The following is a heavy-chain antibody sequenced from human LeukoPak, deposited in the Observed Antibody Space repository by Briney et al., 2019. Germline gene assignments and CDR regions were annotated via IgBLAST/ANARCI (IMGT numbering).Heavy chain of an antibody. D-gene: IGHD3-3*01. J-gene: IGHJ4*01. CDR2: ISGSGGST. V-gene: IGHV3-23*01. CDR3: AREFDWSGHMHY. CDR1: GFTFSSDA. Sequence: GGSLRLSCAASGFTFSSDAMSWVRQAPGKGLEWVSAISGSGGSTYYADSVKGRFTISRDNSRNTVYLQMNSLRVEDTAIYYCAREFDWSGHMHYWGHGTQVTVSS.